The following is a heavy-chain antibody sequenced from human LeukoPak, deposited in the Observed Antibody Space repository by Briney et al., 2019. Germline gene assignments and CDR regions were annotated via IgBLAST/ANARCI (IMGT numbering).Heavy chain of an antibody. CDR2: INPNSGGT. D-gene: IGHD3-9*01. J-gene: IGHJ4*02. V-gene: IGHV1-2*02. Sequence: ASVKVSCKASGYTFTGYYMHWVRQAPGQGLEWMGWINPNSGGTNYAQKFQGRVTMTRDTSISTAYMELSRLRSDDTAVCYCARELRYFDWLLFDYWGQGTLVTVSS. CDR3: ARELRYFDWLLFDY. CDR1: GYTFTGYY.